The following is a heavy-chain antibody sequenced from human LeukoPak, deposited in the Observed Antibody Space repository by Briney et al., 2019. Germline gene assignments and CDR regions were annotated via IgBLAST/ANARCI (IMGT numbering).Heavy chain of an antibody. Sequence: ASVKVSCKASGYTFTSYGISWVRQAPGQGLEWMGWISAYNGNTNYAQKLRGRVTMTTDTSTSTAYMEVRSLRSDDTAVYYCARDQDYYDSSGYDYWGQGTLVTVSS. J-gene: IGHJ4*02. V-gene: IGHV1-18*01. CDR2: ISAYNGNT. CDR1: GYTFTSYG. D-gene: IGHD3-22*01. CDR3: ARDQDYYDSSGYDY.